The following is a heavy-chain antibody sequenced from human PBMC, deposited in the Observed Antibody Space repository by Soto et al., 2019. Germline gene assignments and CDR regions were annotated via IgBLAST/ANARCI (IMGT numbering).Heavy chain of an antibody. CDR2: IYSGGST. V-gene: IGHV3-53*02. D-gene: IGHD6-6*01. CDR1: GLSVSSSD. Sequence: EVHLVETGGGLIQPGGSLRLSCAASGLSVSSSDMSWVRQASGKGLEWVSVIYSGGSTHDADSVKGRFTISSDHSKNTVHLQMNSLRVDDTAVYFCSTSSRNEYHFAMDAWGQGTTVIVSS. CDR3: STSSRNEYHFAMDA. J-gene: IGHJ6*02.